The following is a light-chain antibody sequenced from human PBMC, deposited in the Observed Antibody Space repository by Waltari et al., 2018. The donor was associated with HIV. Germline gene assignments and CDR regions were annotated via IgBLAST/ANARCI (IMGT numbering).Light chain of an antibody. V-gene: IGLV4-69*01. J-gene: IGLJ2*01. CDR1: SGPNRYV. CDR3: QTWGTGIVV. Sequence: QLVLTQSPSASASLGASVKLTCTLSSGPNRYVIACHQQQQKKGPPYLMTLNSDGSNFKGDGTPDRCSGSSSGAERYLTISSLQSEDEADYYCQTWGTGIVVFGGGTKLTVL. CDR2: LNSDGSN.